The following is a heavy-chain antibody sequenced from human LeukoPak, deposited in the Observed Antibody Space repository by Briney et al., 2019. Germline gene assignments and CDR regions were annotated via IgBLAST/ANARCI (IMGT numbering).Heavy chain of an antibody. Sequence: KTGGSLRLSCAASGFTFSYYGMHWVRQAPGKGLEWVAFIRYTARDKYYADSVKGRFTISRDNSKNTLYLQMNSLRAEDTAVYYCARGGPAAGRFDYWGQGTLVTVSS. V-gene: IGHV3-30*02. J-gene: IGHJ4*02. D-gene: IGHD6-13*01. CDR3: ARGGPAAGRFDY. CDR1: GFTFSYYG. CDR2: IRYTARDK.